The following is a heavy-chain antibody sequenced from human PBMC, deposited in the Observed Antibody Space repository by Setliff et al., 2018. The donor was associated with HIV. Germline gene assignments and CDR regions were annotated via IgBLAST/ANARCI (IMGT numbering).Heavy chain of an antibody. Sequence: ASVKVSCKASGYTFTTYAMHWVRQAPGQRLEWMGWINAGNGNTKYSQKFQGRVTITRDTSASTAYMELSSLRSEDTAVYYCARDYGSGSYYPYWGQGTLVTVSS. D-gene: IGHD3-10*01. CDR1: GYTFTTYA. V-gene: IGHV1-3*01. J-gene: IGHJ4*02. CDR3: ARDYGSGSYYPY. CDR2: INAGNGNT.